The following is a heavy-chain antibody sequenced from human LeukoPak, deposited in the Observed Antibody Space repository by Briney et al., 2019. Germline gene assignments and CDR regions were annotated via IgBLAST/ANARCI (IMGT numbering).Heavy chain of an antibody. J-gene: IGHJ4*02. Sequence: ASVKVSCKASGYTFTGYYMHWVRQAPGQGIEWMGWINPNSGGTNYAQKFQGGVTITRDTSISTAYMELSRLRSDDTAVYYCANLGHSGSYSDYWGQGTLVTVSS. CDR1: GYTFTGYY. CDR3: ANLGHSGSYSDY. CDR2: INPNSGGT. D-gene: IGHD3-10*01. V-gene: IGHV1-2*02.